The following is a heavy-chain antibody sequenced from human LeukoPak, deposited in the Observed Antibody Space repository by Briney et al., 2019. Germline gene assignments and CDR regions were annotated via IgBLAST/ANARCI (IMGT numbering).Heavy chain of an antibody. CDR2: IRYDGSNK. J-gene: IGHJ4*02. Sequence: GGSLRLSCAASGFTFSSYGMHWVRQAPGKGLEWVAFIRYDGSNKYYADSVKGRFTISRGNSKNTLYLQMNSLRAEDTAVYYCTSIVVVVAATVASDYWGQGTLVTVSS. V-gene: IGHV3-30*02. D-gene: IGHD2-15*01. CDR1: GFTFSSYG. CDR3: TSIVVVVAATVASDY.